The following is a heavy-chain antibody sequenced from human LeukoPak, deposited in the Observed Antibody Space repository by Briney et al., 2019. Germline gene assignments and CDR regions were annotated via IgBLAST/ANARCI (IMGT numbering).Heavy chain of an antibody. Sequence: SETLSLTCTVSGGSISSYYWSWLRQPPGKGLEWIGYIYYSGSTNYNPSLKSRVTISVDRSKNQFSLKLSSVTAADTAVYYCARGITGTTIDYWGQGTLVTVSS. V-gene: IGHV4-59*12. J-gene: IGHJ4*02. CDR2: IYYSGST. CDR3: ARGITGTTIDY. CDR1: GGSISSYY. D-gene: IGHD1-7*01.